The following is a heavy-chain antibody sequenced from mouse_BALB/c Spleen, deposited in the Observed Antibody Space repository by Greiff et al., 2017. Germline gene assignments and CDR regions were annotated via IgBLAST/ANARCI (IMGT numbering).Heavy chain of an antibody. CDR3: ARDDGNYYYYAMDY. CDR2: IWAGGST. D-gene: IGHD2-1*01. V-gene: IGHV2-9*02. CDR1: GFSLTSYG. Sequence: VKLMESGPGLVAPSQSLSITCTVSGFSLTSYGVHWVRQPPGKGLEWLGVIWAGGSTNYNSALMSRLSISKDNSKSQVFLKMNSLQTDDTAMYYCARDDGNYYYYAMDYWGQGTSVTVSS. J-gene: IGHJ4*01.